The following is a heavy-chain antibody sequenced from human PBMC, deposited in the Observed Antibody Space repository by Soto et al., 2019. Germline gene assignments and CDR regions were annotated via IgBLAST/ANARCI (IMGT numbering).Heavy chain of an antibody. D-gene: IGHD2-21*02. Sequence: SETLSLTCTVSGDSIGGVGYWSWIRQSPGRGLEWIGCISSSGSTYYNPALNNRISLSLDTSQNQFSLKLLSVTAADTAIYYCARSGVTGIVIPTHWFDPWGQGTLVTVSS. V-gene: IGHV4-31*03. J-gene: IGHJ5*02. CDR1: GDSIGGVGY. CDR3: ARSGVTGIVIPTHWFDP. CDR2: ISSSGST.